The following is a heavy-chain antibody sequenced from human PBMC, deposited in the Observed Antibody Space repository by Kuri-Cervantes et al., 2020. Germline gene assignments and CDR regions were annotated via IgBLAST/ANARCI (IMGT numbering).Heavy chain of an antibody. CDR2: IYHSGST. CDR1: GGSISSGGYS. D-gene: IGHD3-9*01. J-gene: IGHJ4*02. V-gene: IGHV4-30-2*01. CDR3: ARGVLRYFDWLEYYFDY. Sequence: SCAVSGGSISSGGYSWSWIRQPPGKGLEWIGYIYHSGSTYYNPSLKSRVTISVDRSKNQFSLKLSSVTAADTAVYYCARGVLRYFDWLEYYFDYWGQGTLVTVSS.